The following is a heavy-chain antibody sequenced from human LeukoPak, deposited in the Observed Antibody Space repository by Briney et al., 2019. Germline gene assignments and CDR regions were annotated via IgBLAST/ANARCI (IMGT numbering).Heavy chain of an antibody. V-gene: IGHV3-23*01. J-gene: IGHJ4*02. D-gene: IGHD3-22*01. Sequence: GGSLRLSCAAARFNFRTYAMSWIRQAPGKGLEWVSTITGSGGSTYYTDSVKGRFTISRDNSKNTLFLKMNSLRAEDTAVYYCAHVERSSGLHLGSWGQGTLVTVSS. CDR3: AHVERSSGLHLGS. CDR2: ITGSGGST. CDR1: RFNFRTYA.